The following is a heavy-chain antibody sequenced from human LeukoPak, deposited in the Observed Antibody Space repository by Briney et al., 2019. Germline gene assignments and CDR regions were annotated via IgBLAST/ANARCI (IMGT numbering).Heavy chain of an antibody. D-gene: IGHD3-9*01. CDR2: IANNGGST. J-gene: IGHJ4*02. Sequence: GGSLRLSCSASGFTFSSYAMHWVRQAPGKGLEYVSAIANNGGSTYYADSVKGRFTMSRDNSKNTLYLQMSSLRAEDTAVYHCVKDQGNYDILTGYPFDSWGQGTLVTVSS. CDR3: VKDQGNYDILTGYPFDS. V-gene: IGHV3-64D*06. CDR1: GFTFSSYA.